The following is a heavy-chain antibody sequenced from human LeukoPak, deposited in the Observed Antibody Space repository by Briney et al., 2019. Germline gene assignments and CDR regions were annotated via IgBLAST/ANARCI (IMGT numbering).Heavy chain of an antibody. CDR3: AWSDYGGLYYYYGMDV. CDR1: GGSISSYY. J-gene: IGHJ6*02. D-gene: IGHD4-23*01. CDR2: IYYSGST. V-gene: IGHV4-59*01. Sequence: SETLSLTCTVSGGSISSYYWSWIRQPPGKGLEWIGYIYYSGSTNYNPSLKSRVTISVDTSKNQFSLKLSSVTAADTAVYYCAWSDYGGLYYYYGMDVWGQGTTVTVSS.